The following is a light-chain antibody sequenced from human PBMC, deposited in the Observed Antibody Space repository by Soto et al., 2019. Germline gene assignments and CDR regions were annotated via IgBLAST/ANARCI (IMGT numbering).Light chain of an antibody. J-gene: IGKJ1*01. CDR3: QQHDSSPWM. CDR1: QSVSNTY. V-gene: IGKV3-20*01. CDR2: GAS. Sequence: EVVLTQSPGTLSLSPGERATLSCRASQSVSNTYVAWYQHIPGQTPRLLIYGASNRATGIPDRFSGSGSGTYFTPTISRLEPEDFAVYYCQQHDSSPWMFGQGTKVEIK.